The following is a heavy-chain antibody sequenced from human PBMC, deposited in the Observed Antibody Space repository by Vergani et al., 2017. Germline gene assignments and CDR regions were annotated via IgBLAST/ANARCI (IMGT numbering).Heavy chain of an antibody. CDR2: IYYSGST. CDR1: GGSFSSYY. D-gene: IGHD3-16*01. CDR3: AGLAPRGGDY. V-gene: IGHV4-34*11. Sequence: QVQLQQWGAGLLKPSETLSLTCAVYGGSFSSYYWSWIRQPPGKGLEWIGYIYYSGSTNYNPSLKSRVTISVDTSKNQFSLKLSSVTAADTAVYYCAGLAPRGGDYWGQGTLVTVSS. J-gene: IGHJ4*02.